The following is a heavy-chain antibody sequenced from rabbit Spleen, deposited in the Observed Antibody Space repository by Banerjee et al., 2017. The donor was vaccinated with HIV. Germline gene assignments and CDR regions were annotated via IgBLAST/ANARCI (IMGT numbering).Heavy chain of an antibody. Sequence: QEQLVESGGGLVKPEGSLKLSCTASGFSFSNKAVMCWVRQAPGKGLEWIACINASSGITWYASWAKGRFTISKTSSTTVTLQMTSLTAADTATYFCARDAGTSFSTYGMDLWGPGTLVTVS. CDR3: ARDAGTSFSTYGMDL. CDR1: GFSFSNKAV. J-gene: IGHJ6*01. V-gene: IGHV1S45*01. D-gene: IGHD4-2*01. CDR2: INASSGIT.